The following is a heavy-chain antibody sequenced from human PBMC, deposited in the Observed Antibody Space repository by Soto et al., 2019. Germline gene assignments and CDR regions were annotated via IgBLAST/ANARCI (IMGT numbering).Heavy chain of an antibody. Sequence: EVQLVESGGGLVKPGGSLRLSCAGSGLTFSNGEMTWVRQAPGKGLEWVGRIKSKMDGGATDFAAPVKGRFTISRDDSENMMFLQMSSLITEDTALYYCTTTGGGSGWSFGGQGTLVTVSS. V-gene: IGHV3-15*07. CDR3: TTTGGGSGWSF. CDR2: IKSKMDGGAT. D-gene: IGHD6-13*01. CDR1: GLTFSNGE. J-gene: IGHJ1*01.